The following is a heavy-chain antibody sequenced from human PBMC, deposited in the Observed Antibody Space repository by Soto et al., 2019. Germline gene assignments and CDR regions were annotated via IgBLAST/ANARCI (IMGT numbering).Heavy chain of an antibody. CDR2: ISPYNGNT. CDR1: GYTFTNYG. J-gene: IGHJ2*01. Sequence: ASVKVSCKASGYTFTNYGITWVRQAPGQGLEWMGWISPYNGNTNYAQKFQGRVTMTTDTSTSTAYMELRSLRSDDTAVYYCARDWGGGSCCWYFDLWGRGTLVTVSS. CDR3: ARDWGGGSCCWYFDL. V-gene: IGHV1-18*01. D-gene: IGHD2-15*01.